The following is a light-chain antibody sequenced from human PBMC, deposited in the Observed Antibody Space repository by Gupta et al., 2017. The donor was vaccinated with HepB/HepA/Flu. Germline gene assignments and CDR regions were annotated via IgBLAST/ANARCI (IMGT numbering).Light chain of an antibody. Sequence: EIVMTQSPATLTVSPGERATLSCRASQSVSSNLAWYQQKPGQAPWPLIYGASTRATCIPARFSGSGSGTEVTLTISSLQSEDFAGYYCQQYKNWPPWTFGQGTKVEIK. CDR3: QQYKNWPPWT. J-gene: IGKJ1*01. CDR1: QSVSSN. CDR2: GAS. V-gene: IGKV3-15*01.